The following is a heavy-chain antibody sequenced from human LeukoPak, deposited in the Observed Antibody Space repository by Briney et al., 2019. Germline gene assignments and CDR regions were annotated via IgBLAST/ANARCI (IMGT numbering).Heavy chain of an antibody. J-gene: IGHJ4*02. CDR1: GYSINSGYY. V-gene: IGHV4-38-2*02. Sequence: SETLSLTCTVSGYSINSGYYWGWIRQPPGKGLEWIGSIHHSGSTYYNPSLQSRVTISVDTSNNQFSLKLNSVTAADTAVYHCARDQYLDVLTGDRRYYFDYWGQGALVTVSS. CDR2: IHHSGST. D-gene: IGHD3-9*01. CDR3: ARDQYLDVLTGDRRYYFDY.